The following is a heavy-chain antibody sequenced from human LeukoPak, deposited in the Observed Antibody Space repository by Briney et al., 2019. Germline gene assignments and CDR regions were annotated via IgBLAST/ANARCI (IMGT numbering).Heavy chain of an antibody. CDR1: GYTFTSYY. CDR3: ARVTSIAVDLPAEYFQH. V-gene: IGHV1-46*01. D-gene: IGHD6-19*01. CDR2: INPSGGST. J-gene: IGHJ1*01. Sequence: EASVKVSCKASGYTFTSYYMHWVRQAPGQGLEWMGIINPSGGSTSYAQKFQGRVTMTRDTSMSTVYMELSSLRSEDTAVYYCARVTSIAVDLPAEYFQHWGQGTLVTVSS.